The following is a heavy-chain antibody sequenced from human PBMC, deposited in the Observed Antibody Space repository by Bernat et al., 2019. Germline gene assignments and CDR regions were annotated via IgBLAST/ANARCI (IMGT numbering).Heavy chain of an antibody. J-gene: IGHJ2*01. CDR1: GFTFSSYW. Sequence: EVQLVESGGGLVQPGGSLRLSCAASGFTFSSYWMSWVRQAPGKGLEWVANIKQDGSEKYYVDSVKGRFTISRDNAKNSLYLQMNSLRAEDTAVYYCARGLWFGWDWYFDLWGRGTLVTVSS. CDR2: IKQDGSEK. D-gene: IGHD3-10*01. V-gene: IGHV3-7*04. CDR3: ARGLWFGWDWYFDL.